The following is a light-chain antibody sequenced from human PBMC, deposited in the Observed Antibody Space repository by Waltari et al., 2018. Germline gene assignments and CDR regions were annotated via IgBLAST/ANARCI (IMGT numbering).Light chain of an antibody. CDR1: SLRSYY. Sequence: SSELTQDPAVSVAMGQTVRITCQGDSLRSYYASWYQQRPGQAPILVMYDKNNRPSGVPDRFSCSSSDNTASLTIPGAQAEDEASYYCHSWDARGVGGSFGGGTKLTVL. CDR2: DKN. J-gene: IGLJ2*01. CDR3: HSWDARGVGGS. V-gene: IGLV3-19*01.